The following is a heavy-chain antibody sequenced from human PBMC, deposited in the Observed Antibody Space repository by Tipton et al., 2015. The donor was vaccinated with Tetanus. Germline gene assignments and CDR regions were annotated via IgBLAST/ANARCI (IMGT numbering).Heavy chain of an antibody. J-gene: IGHJ4*02. CDR1: GFTFSDYY. V-gene: IGHV3-11*06. CDR2: ISSSSSYT. Sequence: SLRLSCAASGFTFSDYYMSWIRQAPGKGLEWVSYISSSSSYTNYADSVKGRFTISRDNAKNSLYLQMNSLRAEGTAVYYCARGPSGSCYDYWGQGTLVTVSS. D-gene: IGHD2-15*01. CDR3: ARGPSGSCYDY.